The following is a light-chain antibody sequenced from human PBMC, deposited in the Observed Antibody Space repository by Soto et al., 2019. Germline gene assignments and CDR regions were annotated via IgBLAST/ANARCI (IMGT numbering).Light chain of an antibody. V-gene: IGKV1-6*01. J-gene: IGKJ1*01. CDR2: AAS. CDR1: QAIRTA. Sequence: AIQLTQSPSSLSASVGDRVTITCRASQAIRTALGWYQQRPGKVPKLLIYAASTLQSGVPSRFSGSGSGTDFTLTISSLQPEDFATYYCLLDFRYFWAFGQGNKVEIK. CDR3: LLDFRYFWA.